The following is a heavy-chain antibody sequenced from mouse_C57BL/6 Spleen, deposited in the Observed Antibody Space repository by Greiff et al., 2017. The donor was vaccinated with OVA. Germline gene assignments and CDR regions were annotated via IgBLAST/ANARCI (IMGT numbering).Heavy chain of an antibody. J-gene: IGHJ4*01. Sequence: QVQLQESGPGLVQPSQSLSITCTVSGFSLTSYGVHWVRQSPGKGLEWLGVIWRGGSTDYNAAFISRLSISKDNSKSQVFFKMNSLQADDTAIYDGATSFYYEGAMDYWGQGTSVTVSS. V-gene: IGHV2-2*01. D-gene: IGHD2-4*01. CDR1: GFSLTSYG. CDR2: IWRGGST. CDR3: ATSFYYEGAMDY.